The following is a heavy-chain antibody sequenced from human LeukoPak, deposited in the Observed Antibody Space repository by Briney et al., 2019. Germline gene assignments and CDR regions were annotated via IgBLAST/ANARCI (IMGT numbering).Heavy chain of an antibody. D-gene: IGHD1-26*01. CDR1: GGSITSSSYY. Sequence: SETLSLTCTVSGGSITSSSYYWGWIRQPPGKGLEWVGSTYYSGSTYYNPFLKSRVTISVDTSKNQFSLKLSSVTAADAAVYYCASTGVGASSSDFDYWGQGTLVTVSS. V-gene: IGHV4-39*01. CDR3: ASTGVGASSSDFDY. J-gene: IGHJ4*02. CDR2: TYYSGST.